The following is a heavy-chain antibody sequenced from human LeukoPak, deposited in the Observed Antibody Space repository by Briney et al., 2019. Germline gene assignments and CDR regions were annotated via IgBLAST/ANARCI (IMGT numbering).Heavy chain of an antibody. Sequence: SETLSLTCTVSGGSISSSSYYWGWIRQPPGKGLEWIGSIYYSGSTYYNPSLKSRVTISVDTSKNQFSLKLSSVTAADTAVYYCARGGGLRFSPHTYYMDVWGKGTTVTVSS. J-gene: IGHJ6*03. CDR3: ARGGGLRFSPHTYYMDV. V-gene: IGHV4-39*07. D-gene: IGHD3-3*01. CDR1: GGSISSSSYY. CDR2: IYYSGST.